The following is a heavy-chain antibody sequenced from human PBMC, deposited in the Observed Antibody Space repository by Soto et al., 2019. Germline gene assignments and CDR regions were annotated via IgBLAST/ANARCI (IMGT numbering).Heavy chain of an antibody. CDR3: ARESEDLTSNFDY. Sequence: GGSLRLSCAASGFTFTRYSMNWVRQAPGKGLEWVSSISSTTNYIYYADSMKGRFTVSRDNAKNSVYLEMNSLSGEDTALYYCARESEDLTSNFDYWGQGTLVTVS. J-gene: IGHJ4*02. CDR2: ISSTTNYI. CDR1: GFTFTRYS. V-gene: IGHV3-21*01.